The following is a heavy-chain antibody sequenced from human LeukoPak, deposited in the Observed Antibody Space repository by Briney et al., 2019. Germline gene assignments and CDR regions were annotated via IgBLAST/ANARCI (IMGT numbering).Heavy chain of an antibody. CDR2: IYYSGST. Sequence: PSETLSLTCTISGGSISSYYWSWIGQPPGQGLEWIGYIYYSGSTNYNPSLKIRVTISVDTSTNKFSLKLSSVTAADTAVYYCARALRYSYGYIEVLGAFDIWGQGTMVTVSS. CDR3: ARALRYSYGYIEVLGAFDI. J-gene: IGHJ3*02. CDR1: GGSISSYY. V-gene: IGHV4-59*01. D-gene: IGHD5-18*01.